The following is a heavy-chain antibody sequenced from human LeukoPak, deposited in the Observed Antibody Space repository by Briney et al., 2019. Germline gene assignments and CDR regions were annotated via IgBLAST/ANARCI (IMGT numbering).Heavy chain of an antibody. J-gene: IGHJ3*02. V-gene: IGHV3-48*04. D-gene: IGHD6-13*01. CDR3: ARGIAAAGTRAFDI. CDR1: GFTFSSYA. CDR2: ISSSGSTI. Sequence: GGSLRLSCAASGFTFSSYAMSWVRQAPGKGLEWVSYISSSGSTIYYADSVKGRFTISRDNAKNSLYLQMNSLRAEDTAVYYCARGIAAAGTRAFDIWGQGTMVTVSS.